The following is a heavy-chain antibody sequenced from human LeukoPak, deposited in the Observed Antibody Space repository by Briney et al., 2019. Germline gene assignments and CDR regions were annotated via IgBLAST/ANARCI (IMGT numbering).Heavy chain of an antibody. V-gene: IGHV3-30*02. Sequence: PGGSLRLSCAASGFIFSNYGMHWVRQAPGKGLERVAFIRYDGENKYYADSVKGRFTISRDNSKNTMDLQMNSLRGEDTAVYYCAKTESGWSGSLDYWGQGTLVTVSS. J-gene: IGHJ4*02. CDR2: IRYDGENK. CDR1: GFIFSNYG. CDR3: AKTESGWSGSLDY. D-gene: IGHD6-19*01.